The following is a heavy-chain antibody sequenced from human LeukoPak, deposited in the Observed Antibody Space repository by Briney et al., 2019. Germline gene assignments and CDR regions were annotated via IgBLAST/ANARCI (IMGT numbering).Heavy chain of an antibody. Sequence: GGSLRLSCAASGFTFSDYYMSWVRQAPGKGLEWVSAISGSGGSTYYADSVKGRFTISRDNSKNTLYLQMNSLRAEDTAVYYCAKCHRSTPYYFDYWGQGTLVTVSS. CDR3: AKCHRSTPYYFDY. V-gene: IGHV3-23*01. J-gene: IGHJ4*02. CDR2: ISGSGGST. D-gene: IGHD1-26*01. CDR1: GFTFSDYY.